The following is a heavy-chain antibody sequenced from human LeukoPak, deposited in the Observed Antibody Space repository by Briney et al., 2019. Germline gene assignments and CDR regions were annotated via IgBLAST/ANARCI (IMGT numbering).Heavy chain of an antibody. CDR2: VGTAGDT. J-gene: IGHJ3*02. V-gene: IGHV3-13*01. Sequence: PGGSLRLSRAASGFTFSSYDMHWVRQATGKGLEWVSAVGTAGDTYYPGSVKGRFTISRENAKNSLYLQMNSLRAGDTAVYYCARETLNDAFDIWGQGAMVTVSS. CDR1: GFTFSSYD. CDR3: ARETLNDAFDI.